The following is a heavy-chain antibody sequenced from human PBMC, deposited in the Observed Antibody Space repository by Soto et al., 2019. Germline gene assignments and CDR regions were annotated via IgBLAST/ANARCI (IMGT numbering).Heavy chain of an antibody. J-gene: IGHJ4*02. Sequence: AGGSLRLSCAASGFTFSNYAMSWVRQAPGKGLEWVSGISASGGSTYYVDSVKGRFTISRDNAKNSLYLQMNSLRAEDTAVYYCARVPKRGYSYGYYFGFDYWGQGTLVTVSS. CDR1: GFTFSNYA. D-gene: IGHD5-18*01. CDR3: ARVPKRGYSYGYYFGFDY. V-gene: IGHV3-23*01. CDR2: ISASGGST.